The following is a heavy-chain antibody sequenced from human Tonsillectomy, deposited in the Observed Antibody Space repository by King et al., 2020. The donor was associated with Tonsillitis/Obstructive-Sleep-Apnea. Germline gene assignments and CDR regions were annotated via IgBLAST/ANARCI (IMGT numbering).Heavy chain of an antibody. J-gene: IGHJ4*02. CDR1: GDSVSSNSAA. V-gene: IGHV6-1*01. CDR3: ARDIDYYDTSGFHLGYFDY. D-gene: IGHD3-22*01. CDR2: TYYRSKWYN. Sequence: VQLQQSGPGLVKPSQTLSLTCAISGDSVSSNSAAWNWIRQSPSRGLEWLGRTYYRSKWYNHYAVSVKSRITINPDTSKNQFSLQLNSVTPEDTAVYYCARDIDYYDTSGFHLGYFDYWGQGTLVTVSS.